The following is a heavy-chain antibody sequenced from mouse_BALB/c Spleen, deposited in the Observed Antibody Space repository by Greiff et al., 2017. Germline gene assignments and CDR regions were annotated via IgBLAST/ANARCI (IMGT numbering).Heavy chain of an antibody. J-gene: IGHJ3*01. CDR2: ISSGSSTI. CDR3: ARLRGFAY. CDR1: GFAFSSYD. V-gene: IGHV5-12-1*01. Sequence: EVQVVESGGGLVKPGGSLKLSCAASGFAFSSYDMSWVRQTPEKRLEWVAYISSGSSTIYYADTVKGRFTISRDNPKNTLFLQMTSLRSEDTAMYYCARLRGFAYWGQGTLVTVSA.